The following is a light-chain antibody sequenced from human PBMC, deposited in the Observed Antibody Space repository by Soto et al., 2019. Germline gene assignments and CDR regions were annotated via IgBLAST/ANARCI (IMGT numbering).Light chain of an antibody. CDR2: GVS. V-gene: IGKV3-20*01. J-gene: IGKJ5*01. CDR3: QQYDDSPIT. CDR1: QSVSSDY. Sequence: EIVLTQSPDTLSLSPGERATLSCRASQSVSSDYLVWYQQKPGQAPRLLISGVSKRATGIPDRFSGGGSGTDLTLTISRLEPEDFELYICQQYDDSPITFGQGTRLEIK.